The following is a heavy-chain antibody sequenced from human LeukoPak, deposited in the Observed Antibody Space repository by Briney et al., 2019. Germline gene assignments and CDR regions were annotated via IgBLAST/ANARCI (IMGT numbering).Heavy chain of an antibody. CDR1: GFTFDDYA. D-gene: IGHD3-22*01. CDR2: ISWNSGSI. J-gene: IGHJ4*02. Sequence: PGGSLRLSCAASGFTFDDYAMHWVRQAPGKGLEWVSGISWNSGSIGYADSVKGRFTISRDNVKNSLYLQMNSLRIEDAAVYYCMGGRGWLPENWGQGTLVTVSS. CDR3: MGGRGWLPEN. V-gene: IGHV3-9*01.